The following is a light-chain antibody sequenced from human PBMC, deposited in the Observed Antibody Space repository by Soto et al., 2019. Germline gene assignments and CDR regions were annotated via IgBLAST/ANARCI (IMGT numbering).Light chain of an antibody. J-gene: IGKJ2*01. CDR2: GAS. V-gene: IGKV3-15*01. Sequence: EIVMTQSPATLSVSPGERATLSCRASQSVSGNLAWYQQKPGQAPRLLIYGASTRATGIPARFSGSGSGAEFTLTVSSLQSEDFAVYYCQQYNDWPLFTFGQGTKLEI. CDR1: QSVSGN. CDR3: QQYNDWPLFT.